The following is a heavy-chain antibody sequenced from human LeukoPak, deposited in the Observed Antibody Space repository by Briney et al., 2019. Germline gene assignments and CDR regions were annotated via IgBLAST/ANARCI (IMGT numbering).Heavy chain of an antibody. J-gene: IGHJ4*02. CDR2: INHSGST. D-gene: IGHD1-26*01. CDR1: GGSFSGYY. CDR3: ASRASGSYFFL. Sequence: SETLSLTCAVYGGSFSGYYWSWIRQPPGKGLEWIGEINHSGSTNYNPSLKSRVTISVDTSKNQFSLKLSSVTAADTAVYYCASRASGSYFFLWGQGTLVTVSS. V-gene: IGHV4-34*01.